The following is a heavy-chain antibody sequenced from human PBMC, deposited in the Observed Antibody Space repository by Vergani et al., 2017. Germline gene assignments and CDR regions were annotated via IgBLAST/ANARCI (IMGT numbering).Heavy chain of an antibody. CDR3: ARDLLPGILLLLAY. Sequence: QVQLVESGGGLVKPGGSLRLSCAASGFTFSDYYMTWIRQAPGKGLEWISYISGSGHTKYYADSVKGRFAISRDNAKNSLYLQMNNLRVEETAVYYCARDLLPGILLLLAYWGQGTLISVSS. CDR1: GFTFSDYY. D-gene: IGHD1-1*01. CDR2: ISGSGHTK. V-gene: IGHV3-11*04. J-gene: IGHJ4*02.